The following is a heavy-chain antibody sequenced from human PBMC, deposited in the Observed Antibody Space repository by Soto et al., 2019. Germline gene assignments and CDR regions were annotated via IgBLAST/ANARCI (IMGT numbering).Heavy chain of an antibody. Sequence: QVQLVQSGAEVKKPGASVKDSCKASGYTFTSYAMHWVRQAPGQRLEWMGWINAGNGNTKYSQKFQGRVTITRDTSASTAYMELNSLRSEDTAVYYCARPHFSSSYYFDYCGQGALVTVSS. CDR2: INAGNGNT. CDR1: GYTFTSYA. J-gene: IGHJ4*02. D-gene: IGHD6-13*01. V-gene: IGHV1-3*01. CDR3: ARPHFSSSYYFDY.